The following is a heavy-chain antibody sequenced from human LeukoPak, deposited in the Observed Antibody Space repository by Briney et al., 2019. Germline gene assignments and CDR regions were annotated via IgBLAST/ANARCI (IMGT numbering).Heavy chain of an antibody. V-gene: IGHV3-48*03. D-gene: IGHD6-19*01. Sequence: GGSLRLSCAASGFTFSSYEMNWVRQAPGKGLEWVSYISSSATIIYYADSVKGRFTISRDNAKNSLYLQMNSLRDEDTAVYYCARGDSSGPYYYYYMDVWGKGTTVTISS. J-gene: IGHJ6*03. CDR2: ISSSATII. CDR3: ARGDSSGPYYYYYMDV. CDR1: GFTFSSYE.